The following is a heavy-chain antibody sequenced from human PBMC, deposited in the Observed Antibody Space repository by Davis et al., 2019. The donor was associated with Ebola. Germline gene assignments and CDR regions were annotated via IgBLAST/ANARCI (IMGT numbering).Heavy chain of an antibody. J-gene: IGHJ5*02. CDR2: TSGSGGST. CDR1: GFTFSSYV. D-gene: IGHD6-6*01. V-gene: IGHV3-23*01. CDR3: AKGGGTSSSDFRRT. Sequence: GESLKISCAASGFTFSSYVMSWVRQAPGKGLEWVSETSGSGGSTYYADSVKGRFTITRDNSKSTLYLQMNRLSVDDTAVYYCAKGGGTSSSDFRRTWGQGTLVTVSS.